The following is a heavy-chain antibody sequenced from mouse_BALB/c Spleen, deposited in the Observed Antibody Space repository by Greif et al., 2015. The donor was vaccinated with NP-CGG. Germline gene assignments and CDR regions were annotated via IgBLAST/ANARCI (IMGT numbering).Heavy chain of an antibody. CDR3: ARAGSRGWFAY. Sequence: QVQLQQPGAELMKPGASVKISCKATGYTFSSYWIEWVKQRPGHGLEWIGEILPGSGSTNYNEKFKGKATFTADTSSNTAYMQLSSLTSEDSAVYYCARAGSRGWFAYWGQGTLVTVSA. D-gene: IGHD1-1*01. J-gene: IGHJ3*01. CDR1: GYTFSSYW. CDR2: ILPGSGST. V-gene: IGHV1-9*01.